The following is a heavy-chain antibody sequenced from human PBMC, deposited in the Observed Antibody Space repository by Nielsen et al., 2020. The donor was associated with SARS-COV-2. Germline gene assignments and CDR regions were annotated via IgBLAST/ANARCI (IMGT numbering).Heavy chain of an antibody. CDR2: VSYSGNT. J-gene: IGHJ3*02. D-gene: IGHD3-9*01. CDR1: GDFISSSTYY. Sequence: GSLRLSCSVSGDFISSSTYYWGWIRQPPGKELEWIGTVSYSGNTFYNPALNSRVTISLDTSKKQFSLNLISVTAADTAVYYCARRRYDMLTGTEAFDIWGQGTTVTVSS. V-gene: IGHV4-39*07. CDR3: ARRRYDMLTGTEAFDI.